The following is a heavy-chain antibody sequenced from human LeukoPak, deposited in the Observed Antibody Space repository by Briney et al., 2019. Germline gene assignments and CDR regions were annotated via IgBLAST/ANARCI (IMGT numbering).Heavy chain of an antibody. D-gene: IGHD6-19*01. CDR2: ISGSGGST. CDR1: GFTFSSYA. J-gene: IGHJ3*02. V-gene: IGHV3-23*01. CDR3: AKGRSVAVAGTNAFDI. Sequence: GGSLRLSCAASGFTFSSYAMSWVRQAPGKGLEWVSAISGSGGSTYYADSVKGQFTISRDNSKNTLYLQMNSLRAEDTALYYCAKGRSVAVAGTNAFDIWGQGTMVTVSS.